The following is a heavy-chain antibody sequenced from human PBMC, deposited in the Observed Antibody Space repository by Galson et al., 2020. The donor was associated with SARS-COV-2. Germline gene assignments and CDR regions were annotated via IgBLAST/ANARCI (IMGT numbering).Heavy chain of an antibody. Sequence: SGPTLVKPTQTLTLTCTFSGFSLSTSGMCVSWIRQPPGKALEWLARIDWDDDKYYSTSLKTRLTISKDTSKNQVVLTMTNMDPVDTATYYCARIRVGATAYNWFDPWGQGTQVTVSS. CDR2: IDWDDDK. CDR1: GFSLSTSGMC. D-gene: IGHD1-26*01. CDR3: ARIRVGATAYNWFDP. V-gene: IGHV2-70*11. J-gene: IGHJ5*02.